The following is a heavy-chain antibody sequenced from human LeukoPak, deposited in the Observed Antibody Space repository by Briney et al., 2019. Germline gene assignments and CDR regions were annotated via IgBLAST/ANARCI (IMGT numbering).Heavy chain of an antibody. CDR1: GGSNSSYY. D-gene: IGHD2-15*01. CDR2: TYYSGST. Sequence: PSETLSLTCTVSGGSNSSYYWSWIRQPPGKGLEWIGYTYYSGSTNYNPSLKSRVTISVDTSKNQFSLKLSSVTAADTAVYYCARGSSGGSWGLDYWGQGTLVTVSS. V-gene: IGHV4-59*01. CDR3: ARGSSGGSWGLDY. J-gene: IGHJ4*02.